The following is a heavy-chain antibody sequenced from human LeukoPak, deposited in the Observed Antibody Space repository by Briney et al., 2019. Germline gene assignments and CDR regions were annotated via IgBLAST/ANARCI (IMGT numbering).Heavy chain of an antibody. CDR1: GFTFSSYG. J-gene: IGHJ4*02. CDR3: AKGDRNYDFWSGYYGH. D-gene: IGHD3-3*01. V-gene: IGHV3-30*18. Sequence: GGSLRLSCAASGFTFSSYGMHWVRQAPGKGLEWVAVISYDGSNKYYADSVKGRFTISRDNSKNTPYLQMNSLRAEDTAVYYCAKGDRNYDFWSGYYGHWGQGTLVTVSS. CDR2: ISYDGSNK.